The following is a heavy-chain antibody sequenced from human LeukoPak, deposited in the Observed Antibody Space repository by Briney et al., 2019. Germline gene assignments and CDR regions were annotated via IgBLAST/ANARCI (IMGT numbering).Heavy chain of an antibody. D-gene: IGHD3-3*01. CDR3: ARGTGYDFWSGYYIYYNWFDP. CDR1: GGSLSSYY. V-gene: IGHV4-59*01. Sequence: SETLSLTCTVSGGSLSSYYRSWIRQPPGKGLEWIGYIYYSGSTNYNPSLKSRVTISVDTSKNQFSLKLSSVTAADTAVYYCARGTGYDFWSGYYIYYNWFDPWGQGTLVTVSS. CDR2: IYYSGST. J-gene: IGHJ5*02.